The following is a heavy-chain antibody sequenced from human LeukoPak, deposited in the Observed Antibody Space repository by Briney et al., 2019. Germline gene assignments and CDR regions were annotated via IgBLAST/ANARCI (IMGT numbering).Heavy chain of an antibody. Sequence: GASVKVSCKASGYSFSDYYIHWLRQARGQGLEWMGWINPDSGGTNYAQSFQGRVTMTRDTSITTVYMELSRLRSDDTAVFYCTREARAGNWFDPWGQGTPVIVSS. CDR2: INPDSGGT. D-gene: IGHD5-12*01. CDR3: TREARAGNWFDP. J-gene: IGHJ5*02. CDR1: GYSFSDYY. V-gene: IGHV1-2*02.